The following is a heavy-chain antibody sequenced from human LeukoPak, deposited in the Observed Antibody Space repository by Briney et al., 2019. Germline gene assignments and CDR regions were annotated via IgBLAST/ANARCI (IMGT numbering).Heavy chain of an antibody. J-gene: IGHJ4*03. V-gene: IGHV3-30-3*01. CDR3: ARGQLPRPDLYSSGFDY. D-gene: IGHD6-19*01. Sequence: PGTSLRLSCGASGFTFSSHAIHWVRQAPGKGLEWVTFVSYDGNYKYYVDSVKGRFTISRDNSKNTVYLQMNSLRGEDTAVYYCARGQLPRPDLYSSGFDYWGQGTMVTVSS. CDR2: VSYDGNYK. CDR1: GFTFSSHA.